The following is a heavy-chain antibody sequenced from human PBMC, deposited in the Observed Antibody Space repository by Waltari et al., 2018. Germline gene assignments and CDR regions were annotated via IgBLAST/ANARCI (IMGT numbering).Heavy chain of an antibody. J-gene: IGHJ3*02. V-gene: IGHV6-1*01. CDR1: GDSVSSNSAA. CDR2: TYYRSKWYN. D-gene: IGHD1-7*01. Sequence: QVQLQQSGPGLVKPSQTLSLTCAISGDSVSSNSAAWNWTRQAPSRGLGWLGRTYYRSKWYNDYAVSVKSRITINPDTSTNQFSLQLNSVTPEDTAVYYCARELAITGTTITDAFDIWGQGTMVTVSS. CDR3: ARELAITGTTITDAFDI.